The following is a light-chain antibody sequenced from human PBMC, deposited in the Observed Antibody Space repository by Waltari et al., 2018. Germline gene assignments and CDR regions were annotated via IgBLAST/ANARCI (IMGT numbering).Light chain of an antibody. Sequence: DIVLTQSPATLSLSPGERATLSCWASQSIGSYLAWYQHKPGQHPRLLIYDTSNRATGVPTRFSGSRSGTDFTLTISSLEPEDFAVYYCQLRGSWPKTFGPGTRVEIK. CDR2: DTS. V-gene: IGKV3-11*01. J-gene: IGKJ1*01. CDR1: QSIGSY. CDR3: QLRGSWPKT.